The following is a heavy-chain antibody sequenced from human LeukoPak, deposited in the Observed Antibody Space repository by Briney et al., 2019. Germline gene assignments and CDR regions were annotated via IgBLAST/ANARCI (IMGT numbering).Heavy chain of an antibody. V-gene: IGHV4-59*01. CDR1: GGSISRYY. CDR2: IYYSGST. J-gene: IGHJ2*01. D-gene: IGHD3-16*01. CDR3: AGGYGYFDL. Sequence: PSETLSLTCTVSGGSISRYYWSWIRQPPGKGLEWIGYIYYSGSTNYNPSLKSRVTISVDTSKNQFSLKLSSVTAADTAVYYCAGGYGYFDLWGRGTLVTVSS.